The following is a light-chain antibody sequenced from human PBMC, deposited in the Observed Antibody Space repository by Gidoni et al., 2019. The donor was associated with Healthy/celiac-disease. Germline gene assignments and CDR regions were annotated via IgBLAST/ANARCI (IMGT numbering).Light chain of an antibody. CDR3: QQANSFPHS. CDR1: QGISSG. J-gene: IGKJ4*01. V-gene: IGKV1-12*01. CDR2: AAS. Sequence: DIPMTQSPSSLSASVVDRVTITCRASQGISSGLAWYQQKPGKAPKLLIYAASSLQSGVPSRVSGSGTGTDFTITISSLQPEDFATYYCQQANSFPHSFGGGTKVEIK.